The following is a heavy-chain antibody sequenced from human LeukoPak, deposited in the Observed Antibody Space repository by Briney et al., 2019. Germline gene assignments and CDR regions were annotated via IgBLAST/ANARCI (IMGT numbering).Heavy chain of an antibody. J-gene: IGHJ6*03. V-gene: IGHV3-23*01. Sequence: PGGSLRLSCAASGFTFNNFAMNWVRQAPGKGLEWVSGISASAASAYIADSVKGRLTISRDNAKNSLYLQMNSLRAEDTAVYYCARDPRHGYYYYYMDVWGKGTTVTVSS. CDR3: ARDPRHGYYYYYMDV. CDR1: GFTFNNFA. CDR2: ISASAASA.